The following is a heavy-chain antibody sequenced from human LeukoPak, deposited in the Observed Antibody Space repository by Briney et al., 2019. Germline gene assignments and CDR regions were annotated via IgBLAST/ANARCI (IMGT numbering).Heavy chain of an antibody. CDR2: ISSSSSYI. J-gene: IGHJ4*02. V-gene: IGHV3-21*01. Sequence: GGSLRLSCAASGFTFSSYSMNWVRQAPGKGLEWVSSISSSSSYIYYADSVKGRFTISRGNAKNSLYLQMNSLRAEDTAVYYCARDPGAYSRSPIDSWGQGTLVTVSS. D-gene: IGHD6-6*01. CDR1: GFTFSSYS. CDR3: ARDPGAYSRSPIDS.